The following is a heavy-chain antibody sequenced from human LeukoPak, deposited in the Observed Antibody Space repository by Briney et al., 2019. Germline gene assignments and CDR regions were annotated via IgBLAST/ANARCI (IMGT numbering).Heavy chain of an antibody. CDR1: GGSISSYY. CDR2: ISYSGST. V-gene: IGHV4-59*01. J-gene: IGHJ4*02. D-gene: IGHD1-26*01. CDR3: ARSNSGSYRELDY. Sequence: PSETLSLTCTVSGGSISSYYWSWIRQPPGKGLEWIGYISYSGSTNYNPSLKSRVTISVDTSKNQFSLKLSSVTSADAAVYYCARSNSGSYRELDYWGQGALVTVSS.